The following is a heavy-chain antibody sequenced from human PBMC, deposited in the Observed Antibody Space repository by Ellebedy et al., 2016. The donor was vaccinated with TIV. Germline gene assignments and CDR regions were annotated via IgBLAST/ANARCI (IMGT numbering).Heavy chain of an antibody. D-gene: IGHD3-22*01. J-gene: IGHJ6*02. CDR1: GGSISSYY. CDR2: IYYSGST. V-gene: IGHV4-59*01. Sequence: SETLSLXXTVSGGSISSYYWSWIRQPPGKGLEWIGYIYYSGSTNYNPSLKSRVTISVDTSKNQFSLKLSSVTAADTAVYYCARVYYDKTVYGMDVWGQGTTVTVSS. CDR3: ARVYYDKTVYGMDV.